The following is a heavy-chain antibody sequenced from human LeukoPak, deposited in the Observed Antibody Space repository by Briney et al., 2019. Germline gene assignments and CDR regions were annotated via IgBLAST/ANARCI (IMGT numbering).Heavy chain of an antibody. Sequence: GGSLRLSCAASGFTFSSYEMNWVRQAPGKGLEWVSYISSSGSTIYYADSVKDRFTISRDNAKNSLYLQMNSLRAEDTAVYYCARDHGGSSAFDYWGQGTLVTVSS. CDR1: GFTFSSYE. J-gene: IGHJ4*02. CDR3: ARDHGGSSAFDY. V-gene: IGHV3-48*03. CDR2: ISSSGSTI. D-gene: IGHD4-23*01.